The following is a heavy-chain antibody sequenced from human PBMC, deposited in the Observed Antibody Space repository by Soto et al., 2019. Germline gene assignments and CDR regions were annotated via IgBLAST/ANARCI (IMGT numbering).Heavy chain of an antibody. CDR2: IWYDGNNK. D-gene: IGHD5-18*01. CDR3: ARRRHVDIPIVDLNY. CDR1: GFTFSNYG. Sequence: PGESLKISCAASGFTFSNYGMHWVRQAPGKGLEWVAVIWYDGNNKYYADSVKGRFTISRDNSNNTLYVQMTSLRAEDTAVYYCARRRHVDIPIVDLNYWGQGTLVTVSS. V-gene: IGHV3-33*01. J-gene: IGHJ4*02.